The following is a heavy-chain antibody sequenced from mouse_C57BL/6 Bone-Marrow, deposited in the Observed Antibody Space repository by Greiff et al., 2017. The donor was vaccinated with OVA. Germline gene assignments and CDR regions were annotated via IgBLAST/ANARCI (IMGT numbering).Heavy chain of an antibody. V-gene: IGHV1-81*01. Sequence: QVQLQQSGAELARPGASVKLSCKASGYTFTSYGISWVKQRTGQGLEWIGEIYPRSGNTYYNEKFKGKATLTADKSSSTAYMELHSLTSEDSAVYFCARRGYYDYDVEAYWGQGTLVTVSA. D-gene: IGHD2-4*01. CDR2: IYPRSGNT. CDR3: ARRGYYDYDVEAY. CDR1: GYTFTSYG. J-gene: IGHJ3*01.